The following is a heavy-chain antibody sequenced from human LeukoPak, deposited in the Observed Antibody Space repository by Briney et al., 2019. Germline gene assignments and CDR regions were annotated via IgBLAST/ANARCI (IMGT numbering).Heavy chain of an antibody. CDR2: IYYSGST. CDR3: ASSPRNSSGYKRFDY. V-gene: IGHV4-59*01. CDR1: GDSISSYY. Sequence: SETLSLTCTVSGDSISSYYWSWIRQPPGKGLEWIGYIYYSGSTNYNPSLKSRVTISVDTSKNQFSLKLSSVTAADTAVYYCASSPRNSSGYKRFDYWGQGTLVTVSS. J-gene: IGHJ4*02. D-gene: IGHD3-22*01.